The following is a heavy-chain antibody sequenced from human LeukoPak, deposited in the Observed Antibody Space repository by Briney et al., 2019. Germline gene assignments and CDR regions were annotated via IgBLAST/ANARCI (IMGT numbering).Heavy chain of an antibody. CDR2: IYYSGST. CDR1: GGSISSYY. Sequence: SGTLSLTCTVSGGSISSYYWSWIRQPPGKGLEWIGYIYYSGSTNYNPSLKSRVTISVDTSKNQFSLKLSSVTAADTAVYYCARQRRSWFGKSIDYWGQGTLVTVSS. V-gene: IGHV4-59*08. CDR3: ARQRRSWFGKSIDY. J-gene: IGHJ4*02. D-gene: IGHD3-10*01.